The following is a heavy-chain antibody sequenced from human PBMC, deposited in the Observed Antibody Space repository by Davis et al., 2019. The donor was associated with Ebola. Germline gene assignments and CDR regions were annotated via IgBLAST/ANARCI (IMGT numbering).Heavy chain of an antibody. Sequence: ASVKVSCKTSGYTFTGYYLHWVRQAPGQGLEWMGRINPNSGDTNYAQKFQGRVTMTRDTSISTAYMEVTSLRSDDTALYYCARGEGYWGQGTLVTVSS. CDR2: INPNSGDT. CDR1: GYTFTGYY. CDR3: ARGEGY. J-gene: IGHJ4*02. V-gene: IGHV1-2*06. D-gene: IGHD1-26*01.